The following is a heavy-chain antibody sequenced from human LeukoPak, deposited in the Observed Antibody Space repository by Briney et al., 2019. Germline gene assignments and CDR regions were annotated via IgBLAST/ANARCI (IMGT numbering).Heavy chain of an antibody. CDR1: GFTVITNY. J-gene: IGHJ4*02. D-gene: IGHD2-2*01. CDR2: LYPGGST. V-gene: IGHV3-53*01. CDR3: AREYRSSRHTFDY. Sequence: GGSLRLSCAASGFTVITNYRSWVRQAPGKGLEWVSVLYPGGSTYYADSVKGRFTISRDNSKNTLYLQMNSLRAEDTAVYYCAREYRSSRHTFDYWGQGTLVIVSS.